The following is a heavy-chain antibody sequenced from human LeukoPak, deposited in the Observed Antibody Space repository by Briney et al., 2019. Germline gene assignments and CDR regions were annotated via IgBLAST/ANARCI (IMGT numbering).Heavy chain of an antibody. V-gene: IGHV3-53*01. CDR2: IYSGGST. J-gene: IGHJ3*02. CDR1: GFTVSSNY. D-gene: IGHD1-26*01. Sequence: PGGSLRLSCAASGFTVSSNYMSWVRQAPGKGLEWVSVIYSGGSTYYADSVKGRFTISRDNSKNTLYLQMNSLRAEDTAVYYCARDLKWELLGAFDIWGQGTMVTVSS. CDR3: ARDLKWELLGAFDI.